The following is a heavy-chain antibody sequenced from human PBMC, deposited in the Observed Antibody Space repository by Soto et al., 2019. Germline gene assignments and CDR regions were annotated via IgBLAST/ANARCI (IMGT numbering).Heavy chain of an antibody. CDR3: SIPGAYGGEKQYAFDI. CDR1: GGTFSSYA. CDR2: IIPIFGTA. Sequence: EASVKVSCKASGGTFSSYAISWVRQAPGQGLEWMGGIIPIFGTANYAQKFQGRVTITADESTSTAYMELSSLRSEDTAVYYCSIPGAYGGEKQYAFDIWGQGTMVTVSS. D-gene: IGHD2-21*01. J-gene: IGHJ3*02. V-gene: IGHV1-69*13.